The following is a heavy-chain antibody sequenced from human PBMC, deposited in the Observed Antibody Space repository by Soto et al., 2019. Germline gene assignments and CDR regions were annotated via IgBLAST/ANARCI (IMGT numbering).Heavy chain of an antibody. Sequence: PSETLSLTCAVYGGSFSGYYWSWIRQPPGKGLEWIGEINHSGSTNYNPSLKSRVTISVDTSKNQFSLKLSSVTAADTAVYYCARVSGDYYYYYGMDVWGQGXTVTVYS. D-gene: IGHD2-8*02. CDR1: GGSFSGYY. J-gene: IGHJ6*02. V-gene: IGHV4-34*01. CDR3: ARVSGDYYYYYGMDV. CDR2: INHSGST.